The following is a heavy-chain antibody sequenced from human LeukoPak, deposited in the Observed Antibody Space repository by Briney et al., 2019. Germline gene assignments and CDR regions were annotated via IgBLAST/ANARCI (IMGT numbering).Heavy chain of an antibody. Sequence: PGGSLRLSCAVSGITVSTNYMSWVRQAPGKGLEWVSVIYSSGNTYYADSVKGRFTISRDNSKNTLYLQITSLRAADTAVYYCASMVPGTASGYWGRGTLVTVSS. CDR3: ASMVPGTASGY. D-gene: IGHD3-10*01. CDR1: GITVSTNY. CDR2: IYSSGNT. J-gene: IGHJ4*02. V-gene: IGHV3-66*01.